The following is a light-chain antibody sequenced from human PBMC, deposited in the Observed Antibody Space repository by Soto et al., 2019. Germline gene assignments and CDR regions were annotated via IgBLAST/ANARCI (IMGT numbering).Light chain of an antibody. V-gene: IGLV2-23*01. Sequence: QSVLTQPASVSGSPGQSITIAFTGTGSDIGYYNLVSWYQHHPGKAPKFLIYEGTKRPSGVSSRFSGSKSGNTASLTISGLQAEDEAYYYCCSYAVTSTYVFGTGTKV. CDR2: EGT. CDR3: CSYAVTSTYV. CDR1: GSDIGYYNL. J-gene: IGLJ1*01.